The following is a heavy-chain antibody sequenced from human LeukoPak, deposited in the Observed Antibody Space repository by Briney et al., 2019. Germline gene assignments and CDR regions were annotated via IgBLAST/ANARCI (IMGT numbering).Heavy chain of an antibody. CDR1: GFTFSSYE. CDR3: AKWVSSSSPFDY. CDR2: ISSSGRTI. Sequence: GGSLRLSCAASGFTFSSYEMTWVRQAPGKGLEWISYISSSGRTIYYADSVKGRFIMSRDNSKNTLYLQMNSLRAEDTAVYYCAKWVSSSSPFDYWGQGTLVTVSS. J-gene: IGHJ4*02. D-gene: IGHD6-6*01. V-gene: IGHV3-48*03.